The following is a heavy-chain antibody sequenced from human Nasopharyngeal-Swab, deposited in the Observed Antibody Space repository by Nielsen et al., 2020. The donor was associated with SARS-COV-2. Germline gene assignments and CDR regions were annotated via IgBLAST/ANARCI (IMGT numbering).Heavy chain of an antibody. CDR2: ISSSSSYI. CDR1: GFTFSSYI. Sequence: GESLKISCAASGFTFSSYIMNWVRQAPGKGLEWVSSISSSSSYIYYADSVKGRFTISRDNAKNSLYLQMNSLRAEDTAVYYCASSPTVREIFGVFTGDYWGQGTLVTVSS. J-gene: IGHJ4*02. D-gene: IGHD3-3*01. V-gene: IGHV3-21*01. CDR3: ASSPTVREIFGVFTGDY.